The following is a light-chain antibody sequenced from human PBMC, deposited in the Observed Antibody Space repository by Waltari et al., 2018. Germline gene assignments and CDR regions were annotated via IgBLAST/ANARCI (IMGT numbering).Light chain of an antibody. CDR1: QSVANN. CDR2: DAS. J-gene: IGKJ2*03. V-gene: IGKV3-15*01. Sequence: RVLTQSPATLSVSPGDEVTLSGRASQSVANNLAWYQVRPGQAPRLVIYDASTRAPGIPARFSGSGSGTEFTLTISGLQSEDCALYYCQQYNDWYSFGQGTKLEI. CDR3: QQYNDWYS.